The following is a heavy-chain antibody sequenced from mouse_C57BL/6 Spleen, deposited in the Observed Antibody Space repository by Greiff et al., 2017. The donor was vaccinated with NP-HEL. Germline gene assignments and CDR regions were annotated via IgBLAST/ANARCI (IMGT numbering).Heavy chain of an antibody. Sequence: VQLQQSGPGLVKPSQSLSLTCSVTGYSITSGYYWNWIRQFPGNKLEWMGYISYDGSNNYNPSLKNRISITRDTSKNQFFLKLNSVTTEDTATYYCASYDYDGPAWFAYWGQGTLVTVSA. V-gene: IGHV3-6*01. D-gene: IGHD2-4*01. CDR1: GYSITSGYY. CDR2: ISYDGSN. J-gene: IGHJ3*01. CDR3: ASYDYDGPAWFAY.